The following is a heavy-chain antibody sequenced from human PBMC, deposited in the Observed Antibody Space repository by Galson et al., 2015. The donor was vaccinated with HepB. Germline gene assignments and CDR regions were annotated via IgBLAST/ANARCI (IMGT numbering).Heavy chain of an antibody. J-gene: IGHJ4*02. CDR2: ISSSSSTI. V-gene: IGHV3-48*01. D-gene: IGHD5-18*01. CDR3: ALSGYSYVYYFDY. Sequence: SLRLSCAASGFTFSSYSMNWVRQAPGKGLEWVSYISSSSSTIYYADSVKGRFTISRDNAKNSLYLQMNSLRAEDTAVYYCALSGYSYVYYFDYWGQGTLVTVSS. CDR1: GFTFSSYS.